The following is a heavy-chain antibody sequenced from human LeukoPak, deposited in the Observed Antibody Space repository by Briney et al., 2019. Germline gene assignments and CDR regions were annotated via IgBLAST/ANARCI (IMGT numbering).Heavy chain of an antibody. V-gene: IGHV4-4*07. CDR1: GGSISSYY. CDR3: ARDRGTWNDDGFDY. CDR2: IYISGST. D-gene: IGHD1-1*01. J-gene: IGHJ4*02. Sequence: SETLSLTCTVSGGSISSYYWGWIWQPAGKGLEWIGRIYISGSTNYNPSLKSRVTMSVDTSKNQCSLKLSSVTAADTAVYYCARDRGTWNDDGFDYWGQGTLVTVSS.